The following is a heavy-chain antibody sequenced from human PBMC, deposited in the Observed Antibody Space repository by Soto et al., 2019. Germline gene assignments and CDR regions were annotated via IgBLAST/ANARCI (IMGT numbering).Heavy chain of an antibody. D-gene: IGHD3-3*02. V-gene: IGHV4-59*12. CDR1: GGSISSYD. J-gene: IGHJ6*02. CDR3: AREISRRADYYYYGMDV. Sequence: SETLSLTCSVPGGSISSYDWSWIRQPPGKGLEWIGYIYYSGSTNYNPSLKSRVTISVDTSKNQFSLKLSSVTAADTAVYYCAREISRRADYYYYGMDVWGQGTTVTVSS. CDR2: IYYSGST.